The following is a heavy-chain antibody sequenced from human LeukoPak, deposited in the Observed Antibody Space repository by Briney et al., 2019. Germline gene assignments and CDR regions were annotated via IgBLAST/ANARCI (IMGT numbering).Heavy chain of an antibody. CDR1: GGSISSSSYY. CDR2: IYYSGST. D-gene: IGHD6-13*01. J-gene: IGHJ4*02. Sequence: SETLSLTCTVSGGSISSSSYYWGWIRQPPGKGLEWIGSIYYSGSTYYNPSLKSRFTISVDTSKNQCSLKLSSVTAADTAVYYCASSYSSSWYYFDYWGQGTLVTVSS. V-gene: IGHV4-39*01. CDR3: ASSYSSSWYYFDY.